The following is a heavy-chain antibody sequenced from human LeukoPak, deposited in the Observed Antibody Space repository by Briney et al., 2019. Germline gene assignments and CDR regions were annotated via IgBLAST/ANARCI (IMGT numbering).Heavy chain of an antibody. CDR3: ARASTVNHMYNWFDP. CDR1: GGSISSSSYY. D-gene: IGHD4-11*01. J-gene: IGHJ5*02. CDR2: IYYSGST. Sequence: PSETLSLTCTVSGGSISSSSYYWGWIRQPPVKGLEWIGSIYYSGSTNYNPSLKSRVTISVDTSKNQFSLKLSSVTAADTAVYYCARASTVNHMYNWFDPWGQGTLVTVSS. V-gene: IGHV4-39*07.